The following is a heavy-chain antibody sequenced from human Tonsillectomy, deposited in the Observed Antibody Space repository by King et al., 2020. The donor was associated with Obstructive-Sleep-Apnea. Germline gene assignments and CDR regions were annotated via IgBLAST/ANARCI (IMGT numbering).Heavy chain of an antibody. Sequence: QLVQSGVEVREPGASVKVSCKASGYSCTTYGITWVRQAPGQGLEWMGWISAYNGYTNYAQNFQDRVTMTTDTSTDAAYMAMRSLRSDDTAVYYCARGAAGTLDFWGQGTLVTVSS. V-gene: IGHV1-18*01. J-gene: IGHJ4*02. D-gene: IGHD1-1*01. CDR3: ARGAAGTLDF. CDR1: GYSCTTYG. CDR2: ISAYNGYT.